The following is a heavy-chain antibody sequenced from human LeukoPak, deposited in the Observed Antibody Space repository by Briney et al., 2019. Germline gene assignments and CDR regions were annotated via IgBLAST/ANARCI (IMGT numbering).Heavy chain of an antibody. Sequence: GGSLRLSCAASGFTFSDYYMSWIRQAPGKGLEWLAFISPSGGAIYYADSVKGRFTISRDNVKNPLYLQMNSLKAEDTAVYYCARGLFVAGSFFDSWGQGTLVTVSS. D-gene: IGHD2-15*01. J-gene: IGHJ4*03. CDR3: ARGLFVAGSFFDS. CDR1: GFTFSDYY. CDR2: ISPSGGAI. V-gene: IGHV3-11*04.